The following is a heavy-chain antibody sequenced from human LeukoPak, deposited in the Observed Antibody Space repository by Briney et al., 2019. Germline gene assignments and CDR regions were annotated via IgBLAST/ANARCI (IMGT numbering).Heavy chain of an antibody. D-gene: IGHD6-13*01. CDR2: ISSSSSTI. CDR3: ARDRAAADY. J-gene: IGHJ4*02. CDR1: GFTFSSYS. V-gene: IGHV3-48*01. Sequence: GGSLRLSCAASGFTFSSYSMNWVRQAPGKGLEWVSYISSSSSTIYYADSVKGRFTISRDNAKNSLYLQMNSLRAEDTAVYYCARDRAAADYWGQGTLVTVSS.